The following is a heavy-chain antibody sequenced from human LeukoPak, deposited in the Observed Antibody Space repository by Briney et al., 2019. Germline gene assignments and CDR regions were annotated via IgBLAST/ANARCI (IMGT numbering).Heavy chain of an antibody. V-gene: IGHV1-8*01. CDR2: MNPNSGNT. Sequence: ASVKVSCKASGYTFTSYDINWLGQATGQGLEWMGWMNPNSGNTGYAQKFQGRVTMTRNTSISTAYMELSSLRSEDTAVYYCASAPSSYYYDISGYYAFDYWGQGTLVTVSS. J-gene: IGHJ4*02. CDR1: GYTFTSYD. CDR3: ASAPSSYYYDISGYYAFDY. D-gene: IGHD3-22*01.